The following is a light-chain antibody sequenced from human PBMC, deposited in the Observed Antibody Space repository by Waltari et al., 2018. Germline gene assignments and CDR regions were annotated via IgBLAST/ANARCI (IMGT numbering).Light chain of an antibody. Sequence: RASQRISSTYLAWYQQKPGQAPSLLIYAASSRATGIPDRFSGSGSGTDFTLTINRLEPEDFAVYYCQQSDTSSVTFGQGTRLEIK. CDR1: QRISSTY. CDR3: QQSDTSSVT. V-gene: IGKV3-20*01. CDR2: AAS. J-gene: IGKJ5*01.